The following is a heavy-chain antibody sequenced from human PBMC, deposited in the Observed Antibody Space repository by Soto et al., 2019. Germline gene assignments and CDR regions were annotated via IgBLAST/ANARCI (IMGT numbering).Heavy chain of an antibody. CDR2: ISSSSSYI. CDR3: AWGVYYYDSSGPLDY. CDR1: GFTFSSYS. V-gene: IGHV3-21*01. J-gene: IGHJ4*02. D-gene: IGHD3-22*01. Sequence: PGGSLRLSCAASGFTFSSYSMNWVRQAPGKGLEWVSSISSSSSYIYYADSVKGRFTISRDDAKNSLYLQMNNLRAEDTAVYYCAWGVYYYDSSGPLDYWGQGTLVTVSS.